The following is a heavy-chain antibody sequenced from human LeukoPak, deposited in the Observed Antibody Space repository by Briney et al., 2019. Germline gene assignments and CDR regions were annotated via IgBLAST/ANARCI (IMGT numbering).Heavy chain of an antibody. V-gene: IGHV4-59*08. CDR1: GGSISSYH. CDR3: ARGPNYPSPSPFDY. D-gene: IGHD5-24*01. J-gene: IGHJ4*02. Sequence: PSETLSLTCTVSGGSISSYHWSWIRQPPGKGLEWIGCIYYSGSTDYNPSLKSRVTISVDTSKNQFSLKLSSVTAADTAVYYCARGPNYPSPSPFDYWGQGTLVTVSS. CDR2: IYYSGST.